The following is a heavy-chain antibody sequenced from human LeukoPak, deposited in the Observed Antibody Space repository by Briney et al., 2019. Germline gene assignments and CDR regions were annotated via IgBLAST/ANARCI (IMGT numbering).Heavy chain of an antibody. Sequence: GGSLRLSCAASGFTFSSYAMSWVRQAPGKGLEWVSAISGGGGSTYYADSVKGRFTISRDNSKNTLYLQMNSLRAEDTAVYYCAKDKTYYYDSSGYRGADNWFDPWGQGTLVTVSS. J-gene: IGHJ5*02. CDR1: GFTFSSYA. V-gene: IGHV3-23*01. D-gene: IGHD3-22*01. CDR3: AKDKTYYYDSSGYRGADNWFDP. CDR2: ISGGGGST.